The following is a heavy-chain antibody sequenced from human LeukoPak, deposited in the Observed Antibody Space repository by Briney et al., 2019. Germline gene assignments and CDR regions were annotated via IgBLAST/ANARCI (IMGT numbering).Heavy chain of an antibody. CDR3: AIIAAAATLQMDY. J-gene: IGHJ4*02. D-gene: IGHD6-13*01. CDR2: IIPIFGTA. V-gene: IGHV1-69*05. Sequence: SVKVSCKASGGTFSSYAISWVRQAPGQGLEWMGGIIPIFGTANYAQKLQGRVTMTTDTSTSPAYMELRSLRSDDTAVYYCAIIAAAATLQMDYWGQGTLVTVSS. CDR1: GGTFSSYA.